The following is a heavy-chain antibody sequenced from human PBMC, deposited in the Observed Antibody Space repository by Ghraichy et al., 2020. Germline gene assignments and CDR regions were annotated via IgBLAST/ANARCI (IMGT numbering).Heavy chain of an antibody. D-gene: IGHD3-16*02. J-gene: IGHJ6*02. Sequence: SVKVSCKASGGTFSSYAISWVRQAPGQGLEWMGGIIPFFGTANYAQKFRGRVTITADESTSTAYMELSSLRSEDTAVYYCASVEITFGGPIAKDYYGMDVWGQGTTVTVSS. CDR1: GGTFSSYA. V-gene: IGHV1-69*13. CDR3: ASVEITFGGPIAKDYYGMDV. CDR2: IIPFFGTA.